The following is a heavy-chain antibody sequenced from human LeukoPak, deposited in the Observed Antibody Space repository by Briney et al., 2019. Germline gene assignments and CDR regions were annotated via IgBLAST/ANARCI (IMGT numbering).Heavy chain of an antibody. CDR1: GGSFSGYY. CDR3: ARGLADYDFWSGYYEYGQFDY. V-gene: IGHV4-34*01. CDR2: IYYSGST. J-gene: IGHJ4*02. Sequence: SETLSLTCAVYGGSFSGYYWSWIRQPPGKGLEWIGSIYYSGSTYYNPSLKSRVTISVDTSKNQFSLKLSSVTAADTAVYYCARGLADYDFWSGYYEYGQFDYWGQGTLVTVSS. D-gene: IGHD3-3*01.